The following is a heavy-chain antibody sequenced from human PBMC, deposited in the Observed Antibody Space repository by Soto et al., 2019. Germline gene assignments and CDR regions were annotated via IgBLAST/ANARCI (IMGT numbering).Heavy chain of an antibody. V-gene: IGHV4-34*01. J-gene: IGHJ4*02. Sequence: SETLSLTCTVSGGSISSYCWNWIRLPPGKGLEWIGEINVSGNPNYNPSLKGRVTISADTSKNQFSLKLSSVTAADTATYYCAKRVYYNILTGWYFDYWSQGTLDTVSS. CDR3: AKRVYYNILTGWYFDY. CDR1: GGSISSYC. D-gene: IGHD3-9*01. CDR2: INVSGNP.